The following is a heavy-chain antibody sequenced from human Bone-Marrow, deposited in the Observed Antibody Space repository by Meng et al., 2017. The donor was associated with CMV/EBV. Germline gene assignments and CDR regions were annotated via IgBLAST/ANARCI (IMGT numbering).Heavy chain of an antibody. CDR3: TTGWYFDY. J-gene: IGHJ4*02. Sequence: GGSLRLSCVGSGFTFSNAWMSWVRQAPGKGLEWVGRIKSKPNGETIDYAAPVKGRLIISRDDSKNTAFLQMNSLKTEDTAIYYCTTGWYFDYWGQGTLVTVSS. CDR1: GFTFSNAW. V-gene: IGHV3-15*01. CDR2: IKSKPNGETI.